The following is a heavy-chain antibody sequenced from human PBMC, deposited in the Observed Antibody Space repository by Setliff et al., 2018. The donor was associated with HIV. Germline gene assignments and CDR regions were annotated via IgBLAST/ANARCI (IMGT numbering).Heavy chain of an antibody. V-gene: IGHV4-31*03. CDR2: IYYSGST. J-gene: IGHJ4*02. Sequence: SETLSLTCTVSGGSISSGGYYWNWIRQHPGEGLEWIGYIYYSGSTYYNPSLKSRVAISVGTSKNQFSLKLSSVTAADTAVYYCARGYHLLNPDYWGQGTLVTVSS. CDR1: GGSISSGGYY. CDR3: ARGYHLLNPDY. D-gene: IGHD2-2*02.